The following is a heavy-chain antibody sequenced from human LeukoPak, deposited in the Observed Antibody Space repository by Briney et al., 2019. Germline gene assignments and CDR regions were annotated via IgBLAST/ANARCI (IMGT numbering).Heavy chain of an antibody. J-gene: IGHJ4*02. CDR3: ARANSLGY. Sequence: GGSLRLSCAASGFTFSSYWMSWVRQAPGKGLEWVANIKHDGSEKYYVDSVKGRFTISRDNAKDSLYMQMNSLIAQDTAVYSCARANSLGYWGQGGMVTVSS. D-gene: IGHD2/OR15-2a*01. CDR2: IKHDGSEK. CDR1: GFTFSSYW. V-gene: IGHV3-7*01.